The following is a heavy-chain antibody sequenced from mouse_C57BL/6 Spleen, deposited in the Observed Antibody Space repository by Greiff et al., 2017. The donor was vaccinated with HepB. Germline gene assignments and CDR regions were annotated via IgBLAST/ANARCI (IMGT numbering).Heavy chain of an antibody. V-gene: IGHV1-50*01. CDR3: ALYGNYDWYFDV. D-gene: IGHD2-1*01. CDR2: IDPSDSYT. Sequence: VQLQQPGAELVKPGASVKLSCKASGYTFTSYWMQWVKQRPGQGLEWIGEIDPSDSYTNYNQKFKGKATLTVDTSSSTAYMQLSSLTSEDSAVYYCALYGNYDWYFDVWGTGTTVTVSS. CDR1: GYTFTSYW. J-gene: IGHJ1*03.